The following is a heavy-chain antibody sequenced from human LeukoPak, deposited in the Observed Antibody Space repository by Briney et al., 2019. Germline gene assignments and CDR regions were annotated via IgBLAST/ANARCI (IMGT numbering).Heavy chain of an antibody. D-gene: IGHD3-10*01. CDR3: ARVRGDAFDI. CDR2: IYYSGST. CDR1: GGSISSGDYY. Sequence: SETLSLTYTVSGGSISSGDYYWSWIRQPPGKGLEWIGYIYYSGSTYYNPSLKSRVTISVDTSKNQFSLKLSSVTAADTAVYCCARVRGDAFDIWGQGTMVTVSS. J-gene: IGHJ3*02. V-gene: IGHV4-30-4*01.